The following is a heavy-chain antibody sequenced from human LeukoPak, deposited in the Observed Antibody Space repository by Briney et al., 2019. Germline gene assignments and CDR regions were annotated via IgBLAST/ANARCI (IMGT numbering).Heavy chain of an antibody. J-gene: IGHJ4*02. Sequence: SVKVSCKASGGTFSSYAIGWVRQAPGQGLEWMGGIIPIFGTANYAQKFQGRVTITTDESTSTAYMELSSLRSEDTAVYYCARPNASGYSYGYDYWGQGTLVTVSS. CDR1: GGTFSSYA. CDR3: ARPNASGYSYGYDY. CDR2: IIPIFGTA. V-gene: IGHV1-69*05. D-gene: IGHD5-18*01.